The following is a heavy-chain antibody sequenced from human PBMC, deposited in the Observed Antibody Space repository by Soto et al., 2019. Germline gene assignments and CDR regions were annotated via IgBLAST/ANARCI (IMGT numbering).Heavy chain of an antibody. V-gene: IGHV6-1*01. J-gene: IGHJ6*03. Sequence: SQTLSSTCAICGGSVSSNSGAWNRIRLSPSRGLEWLARTYYRSRWYNDYAVSVRSRITVNPDTSKNQFSLQLTSVTPEDTAVYYCAGTTSHQWYYMDVWGKGPTVTLSS. D-gene: IGHD1-7*01. CDR2: TYYRSRWYN. CDR3: AGTTSHQWYYMDV. CDR1: GGSVSSNSGA.